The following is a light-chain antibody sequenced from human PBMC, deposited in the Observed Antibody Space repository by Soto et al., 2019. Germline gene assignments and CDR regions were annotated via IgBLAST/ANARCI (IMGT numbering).Light chain of an antibody. V-gene: IGKV1-13*02. Sequence: AIQLTQSPSSLSASVGDSVTIICRASQGISSALAWYQQTPGRAPKLLIYDASALASGVPSRFSGSGSGTEFTLTISSLQPDDFATYYCQQYNSYSFGQGTKVDI. CDR1: QGISSA. CDR3: QQYNSYS. J-gene: IGKJ1*01. CDR2: DAS.